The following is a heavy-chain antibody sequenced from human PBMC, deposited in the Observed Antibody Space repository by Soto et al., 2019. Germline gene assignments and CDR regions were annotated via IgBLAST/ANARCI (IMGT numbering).Heavy chain of an antibody. J-gene: IGHJ6*02. CDR2: ISYDGSNK. D-gene: IGHD2-2*02. Sequence: PGGSLRLSCAVSGFTFSSYAMHWVRQAPGKGLEWVAVISYDGSNKYYADSVKGRFTISRDNSKNTLYLQMNSLRAEDTAVYYCARVHCSSTSCYTPYYYGMDVWGQGTTVTVSS. CDR3: ARVHCSSTSCYTPYYYGMDV. CDR1: GFTFSSYA. V-gene: IGHV3-30-3*01.